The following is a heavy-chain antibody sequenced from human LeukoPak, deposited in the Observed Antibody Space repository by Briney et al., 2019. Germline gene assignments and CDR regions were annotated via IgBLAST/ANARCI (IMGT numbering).Heavy chain of an antibody. CDR3: ARDPRPYRGGLDY. J-gene: IGHJ4*02. V-gene: IGHV1-2*02. D-gene: IGHD3-10*01. CDR2: INPNSGGT. CDR1: GYTFTGYY. Sequence: ASVKVSCKASGYTFTGYYMHWVRQAPGQGLEWMGWINPNSGGTNYAQKFQGRVTMTRDTSISTAYMELSRLRSDDTAVYYCARDPRPYRGGLDYWGQGTLVTVSS.